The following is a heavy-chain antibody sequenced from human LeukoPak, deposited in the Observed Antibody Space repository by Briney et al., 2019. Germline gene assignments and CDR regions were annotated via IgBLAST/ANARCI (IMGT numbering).Heavy chain of an antibody. CDR2: ISAYNGNT. Sequence: GASVKVSCKASGYTFTSYGISWVRQAPGQGLEWMGWISAYNGNTNYAQKLQGRVTMTTDTSTSTAYMELRSLRSDDTAVYYCARDSMPSSSWYNRTLFDPWGQGTLVTVSS. D-gene: IGHD6-13*01. CDR1: GYTFTSYG. J-gene: IGHJ5*02. CDR3: ARDSMPSSSWYNRTLFDP. V-gene: IGHV1-18*01.